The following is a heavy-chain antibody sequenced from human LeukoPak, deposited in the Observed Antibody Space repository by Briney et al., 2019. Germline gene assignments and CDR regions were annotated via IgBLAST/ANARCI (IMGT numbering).Heavy chain of an antibody. J-gene: IGHJ6*02. CDR2: ISWNSGSI. CDR1: GFTFDDYA. Sequence: GGSLRLSCAASGFTFDDYAIHWVRQAPGKGLEWVSGISWNSGSIGYADSVRGRFTISRDNAKNSLYLQMNSLRAEDTAVYYCWPQYYYYGMDVWGQGTTVTVSS. CDR3: WPQYYYYGMDV. V-gene: IGHV3-9*01.